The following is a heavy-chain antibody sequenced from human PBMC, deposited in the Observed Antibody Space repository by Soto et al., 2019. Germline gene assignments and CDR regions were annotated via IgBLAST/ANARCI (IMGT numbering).Heavy chain of an antibody. D-gene: IGHD2-15*01. CDR1: GFTFSSYG. V-gene: IGHV3-33*01. CDR3: ARPSGGSHFDS. J-gene: IGHJ4*02. Sequence: QVQLVESGGGVVQPGRSLRLSCAASGFTFSSYGMHWVRQAPGKGLEWVAVIWYDGSNKYYADSVKGRFTISRDNSKNTLYLQMNSLRAEDTAVYYCARPSGGSHFDSWGQGTLVTVSS. CDR2: IWYDGSNK.